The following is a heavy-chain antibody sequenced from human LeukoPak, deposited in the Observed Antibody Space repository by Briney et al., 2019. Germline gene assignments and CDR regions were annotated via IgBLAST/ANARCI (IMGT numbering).Heavy chain of an antibody. D-gene: IGHD3-22*01. J-gene: IGHJ4*02. CDR2: ISSSSRYI. V-gene: IGHV3-21*01. Sequence: GGSLRLSCAASGFTFSSYSMNWVRQAPGKGLEWVSSISSSSRYIYYADSVKGRFTMSRDNAKNSLYLQMNSLRAEDTAVYYCAREGKYYDSSGWIDYWGQGTLVTVSS. CDR3: AREGKYYDSSGWIDY. CDR1: GFTFSSYS.